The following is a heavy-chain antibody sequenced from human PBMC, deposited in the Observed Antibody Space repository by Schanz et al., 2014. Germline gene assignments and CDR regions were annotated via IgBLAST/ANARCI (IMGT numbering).Heavy chain of an antibody. Sequence: EVQLVESGGGLVKPGGSLTLSCAASGFSISDAWMNWVRQGPGNRLEWVGRIKSRSDGGTTDYAAPVKGRFIISRDDSRNTLYLQMSGLKTEDTAVYYCSTTPNFYASGTYSWFDPWGQGTRVTVSS. CDR1: GFSISDAW. CDR2: IKSRSDGGTT. D-gene: IGHD3-10*01. V-gene: IGHV3-15*01. CDR3: STTPNFYASGTYSWFDP. J-gene: IGHJ5*02.